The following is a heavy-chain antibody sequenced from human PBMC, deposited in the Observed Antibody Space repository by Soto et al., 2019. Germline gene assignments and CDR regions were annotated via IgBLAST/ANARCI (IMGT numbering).Heavy chain of an antibody. J-gene: IGHJ4*02. CDR1: GFTFSNYK. Sequence: GGSPRLSCAASGFTFSNYKMNWVRQAPGKGLEWVSYISSSSTTIYYADSVKGRFTISRDNAKNSLSLQMNSLRDEDTAVYYCARGSSSYYFDYWGQGTLVTVSS. CDR3: ARGSSSYYFDY. CDR2: ISSSSTTI. D-gene: IGHD6-13*01. V-gene: IGHV3-48*02.